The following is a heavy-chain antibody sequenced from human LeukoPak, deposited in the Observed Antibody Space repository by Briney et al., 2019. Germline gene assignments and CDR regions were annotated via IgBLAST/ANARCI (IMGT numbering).Heavy chain of an antibody. CDR3: ARQELLPDY. V-gene: IGHV4-39*01. Sequence: SETLSLTCTVSGGSISSSSYYWGWIRQPPGKGLEWIGSIYYSGSTYYNPSLKSRVTISVDTSKNQFSLKLSSVTAADTAVYYCARQELLPDYWGQGTLVTVSS. CDR1: GGSISSSSYY. D-gene: IGHD1-7*01. CDR2: IYYSGST. J-gene: IGHJ4*02.